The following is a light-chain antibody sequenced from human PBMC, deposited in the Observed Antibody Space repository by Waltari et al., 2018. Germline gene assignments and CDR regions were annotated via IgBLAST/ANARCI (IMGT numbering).Light chain of an antibody. V-gene: IGLV1-44*01. CDR1: SSNIGRDI. J-gene: IGLJ2*01. Sequence: QSVLTQSPSASGTSGQRVTISCSGSSSNIGRDIVNWYRHLPGTAPKLLIYNNNQRPSGVPDRFSGSKSGTSASLAISGLQSEDEADYYCAAWDDSLNGVVFGGGTKLPVL. CDR2: NNN. CDR3: AAWDDSLNGVV.